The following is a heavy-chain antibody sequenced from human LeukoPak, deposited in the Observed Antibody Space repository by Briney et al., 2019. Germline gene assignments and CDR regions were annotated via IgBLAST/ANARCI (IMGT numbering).Heavy chain of an antibody. CDR3: TTVVRGLWLRLIGYYYYYMDV. J-gene: IGHJ6*03. D-gene: IGHD5-12*01. Sequence: GGSLRLSCAASGFTFSDSTMHWVRQASGKGLEWVGRIKSKTDGGTTDYAAPVKGRFTISRDDSKNTLYLQMNSLKTEDTAVYYCTTVVRGLWLRLIGYYYYYMDVWGKGTTVTVSS. CDR1: GFTFSDST. CDR2: IKSKTDGGTT. V-gene: IGHV3-15*01.